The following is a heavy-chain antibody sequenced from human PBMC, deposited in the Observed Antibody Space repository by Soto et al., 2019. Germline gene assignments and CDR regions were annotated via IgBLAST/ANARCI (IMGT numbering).Heavy chain of an antibody. V-gene: IGHV3-15*04. Sequence: GRCLRLSCTASGFPFIKTYMNLVRPSTGKGLEWVGAIAMKIDADKTDFAAPVKGRFTLSIEDSTNTVFSQMNGLEIEDNALYYCATRLTAKGTACFDYWGPGTLVTIFS. CDR2: IAMKIDADKT. D-gene: IGHD2-21*02. CDR3: ATRLTAKGTACFDY. J-gene: IGHJ4*01. CDR1: GFPFIKTY.